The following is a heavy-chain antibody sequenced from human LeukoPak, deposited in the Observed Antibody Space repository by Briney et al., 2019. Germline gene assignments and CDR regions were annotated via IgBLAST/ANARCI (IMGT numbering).Heavy chain of an antibody. J-gene: IGHJ5*02. CDR3: ARLDYSNFWFDP. CDR1: GGSISRRTYY. Sequence: SETLSLTCTVSGGSISRRTYYWGWLRQPPGKGLEWLVSIYYSGNTYSNPSLRSRVTISVDTSKNQFSLRLNSVTAADTAVYYCARLDYSNFWFDPWGQGTLVTVSS. D-gene: IGHD4-11*01. V-gene: IGHV4-39*01. CDR2: IYYSGNT.